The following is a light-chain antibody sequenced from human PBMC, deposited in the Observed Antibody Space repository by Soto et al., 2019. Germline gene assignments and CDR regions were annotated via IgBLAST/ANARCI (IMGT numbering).Light chain of an antibody. CDR1: RNIKTS. CDR3: QQISSFPPT. J-gene: IGKJ4*01. CDR2: DAS. Sequence: DIQMTQSPSSVSASVGDRVTITCRASRNIKTSLAWYQQRPGKGPELLIYDASTSQSGVPSRISGSGSGTEFTLTISRLLPEDFATFYCQQISSFPPTVGGGTKVDSK. V-gene: IGKV1-12*01.